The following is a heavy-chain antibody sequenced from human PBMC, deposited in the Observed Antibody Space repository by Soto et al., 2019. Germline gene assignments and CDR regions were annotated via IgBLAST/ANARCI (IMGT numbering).Heavy chain of an antibody. CDR1: GGSFSGYY. J-gene: IGHJ4*02. Sequence: ETLSLTCAVYGGSFSGYYWSWIRQPPGKGLEWIGEINHSGSTNYNPSLKSRVTISVDTSKNQFSLKLSSVTAADTAVYYCARGYYYGSGSYWKYYFDYWGQGTLVTVSS. D-gene: IGHD3-10*01. V-gene: IGHV4-34*01. CDR3: ARGYYYGSGSYWKYYFDY. CDR2: INHSGST.